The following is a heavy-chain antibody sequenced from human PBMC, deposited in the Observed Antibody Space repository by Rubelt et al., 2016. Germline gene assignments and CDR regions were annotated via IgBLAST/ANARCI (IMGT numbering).Heavy chain of an antibody. J-gene: IGHJ4*02. CDR2: INPNSGDT. Sequence: QVQLVQSGAEVKKPGASVKVSCKTSGYTFTGYYMHWVRQAPGQGLEWMGRINPNSGDTNYAQKFQGRVTMTRDTSITTGDMELGSLRSDETARYYCARPYNGNDGPRCDYWGQGTLVTVSS. D-gene: IGHD1-20*01. CDR3: ARPYNGNDGPRCDY. CDR1: GYTFTGYY. V-gene: IGHV1-2*06.